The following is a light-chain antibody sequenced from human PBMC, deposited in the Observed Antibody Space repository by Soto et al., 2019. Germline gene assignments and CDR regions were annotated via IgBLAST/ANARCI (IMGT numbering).Light chain of an antibody. Sequence: DIQMTQSPSSLSASVGARVTITCRASQSISSWLAWYQQKPGKAPKLLIFDAFSLESGVPSRFSGSRSGTEFTLTISSLQPDDYATYYCQQYNSYSPLTLGGGTKVDIK. CDR3: QQYNSYSPLT. V-gene: IGKV1-5*01. CDR2: DAF. CDR1: QSISSW. J-gene: IGKJ4*01.